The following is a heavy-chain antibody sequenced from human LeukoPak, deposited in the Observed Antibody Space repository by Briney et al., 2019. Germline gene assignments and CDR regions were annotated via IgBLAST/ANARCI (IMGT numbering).Heavy chain of an antibody. Sequence: GASVKVSCKASGYTFTSYAITRVRQAPGQGLEWMGWISSYNGNTNYAQKLQGRVTMTTETSTSTAYMELRSLRSDDKAVYYCARVTLSEIVVFDIWGRGTMVTVSS. CDR2: ISSYNGNT. CDR1: GYTFTSYA. CDR3: ARVTLSEIVVFDI. D-gene: IGHD2-15*01. V-gene: IGHV1-18*01. J-gene: IGHJ3*02.